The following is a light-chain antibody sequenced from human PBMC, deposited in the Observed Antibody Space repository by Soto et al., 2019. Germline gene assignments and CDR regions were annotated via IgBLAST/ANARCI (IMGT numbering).Light chain of an antibody. CDR3: QQSYSSPFT. Sequence: DIQMTQSPSSLSASVGDRVTITCRASQSINSYLNWYQQKPGKAPNLLIYAASSSQSGVPSKFSGSGSGTDFTFNISSLQPQDFATYYCQQSYSSPFTFGPGTKVHIK. CDR1: QSINSY. V-gene: IGKV1-39*01. CDR2: AAS. J-gene: IGKJ3*01.